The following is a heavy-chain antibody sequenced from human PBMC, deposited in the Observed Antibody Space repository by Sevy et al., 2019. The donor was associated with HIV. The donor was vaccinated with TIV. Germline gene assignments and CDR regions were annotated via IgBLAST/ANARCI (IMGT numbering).Heavy chain of an antibody. CDR3: AREGCTKPHDY. Sequence: GGSLRLSCAASGFTFSSYWMSWVRQAPGKGLEWVANIKQDGSEKYYVDSVKGRFTISRDNAKNSLYLQMNSLRAEDTAVYCCAREGCTKPHDYWGQGTLVTVSS. D-gene: IGHD2-8*01. J-gene: IGHJ4*02. CDR2: IKQDGSEK. CDR1: GFTFSSYW. V-gene: IGHV3-7*03.